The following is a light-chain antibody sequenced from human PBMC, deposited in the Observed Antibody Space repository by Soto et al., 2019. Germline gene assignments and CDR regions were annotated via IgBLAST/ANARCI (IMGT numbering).Light chain of an antibody. J-gene: IGLJ7*01. CDR2: EDS. CDR3: QSYAASDLII. Sequence: NFMLTQPPSVSGSPGKTVTISCTRSSGSIVSNYVQWYQQRPGSAPSTVIYEDSQRPSGVPDRFSGSIDSSSNSAFLSISGVKTEDEADYYCQSYAASDLIIFGGGTQLTVL. CDR1: SGSIVSNY. V-gene: IGLV6-57*04.